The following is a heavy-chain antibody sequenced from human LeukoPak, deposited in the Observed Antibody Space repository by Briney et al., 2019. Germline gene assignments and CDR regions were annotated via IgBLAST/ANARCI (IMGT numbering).Heavy chain of an antibody. CDR2: IRYDGSKI. V-gene: IGHV3-30*02. D-gene: IGHD2-8*01. CDR3: AKAHCAISSCGIDS. J-gene: IGHJ4*02. CDR1: GFLFSSYG. Sequence: PGGSLTLSCAASGFLFSSYGMHWVRHAPGRGLERVAFIRYDGSKIYHGDSVEGRFTISRDIYENTLYLQMDSLRPEDTALYYCAKAHCAISSCGIDSWGQGTLATVSS.